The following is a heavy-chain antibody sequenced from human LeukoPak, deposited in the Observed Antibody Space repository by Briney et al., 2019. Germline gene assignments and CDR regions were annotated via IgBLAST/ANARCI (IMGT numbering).Heavy chain of an antibody. Sequence: GGSLRLSCAASGFIFSSHGMNWVRQAPGKGLEWVSGISPSGDITYYADSVKGRFTVSRDNSKNTLYLQMNSLRPEDTAIYYCAKRNTMVRGGPCFDYWGQGLLVTVSS. CDR3: AKRNTMVRGGPCFDY. D-gene: IGHD3-10*01. CDR2: ISPSGDIT. J-gene: IGHJ4*02. CDR1: GFIFSSHG. V-gene: IGHV3-23*01.